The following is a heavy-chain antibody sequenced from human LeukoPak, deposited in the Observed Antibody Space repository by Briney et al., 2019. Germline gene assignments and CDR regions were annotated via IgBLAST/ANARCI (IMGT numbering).Heavy chain of an antibody. D-gene: IGHD4-17*01. CDR3: TTDRTVTEGLGIVY. Sequence: PSETLSLTCTVTGGSISSYYWSWFRQPPGKGLEWIGRIKSKTDGGTTDYAAPVKGRFTISRDDSKNTLYLQMNSLKTEDTAVYYCTTDRTVTEGLGIVYWGQGTLVTVSS. CDR1: GGSISSYY. V-gene: IGHV3-15*01. J-gene: IGHJ4*02. CDR2: IKSKTDGGTT.